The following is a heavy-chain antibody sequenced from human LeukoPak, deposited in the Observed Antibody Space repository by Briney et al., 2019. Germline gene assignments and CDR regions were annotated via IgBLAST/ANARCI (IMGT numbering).Heavy chain of an antibody. CDR3: ARDAMVRGYDYYFDY. V-gene: IGHV3-21*01. Sequence: GGSLRLSCAASGFTFSSYSMNWFRQAPGKGLEWVSSISSSSSYIYYADSVKGRFTISRDNAKNSLYLQMNSLRAEDTAVYYCARDAMVRGYDYYFDYWGQGTLVTVSS. CDR2: ISSSSSYI. CDR1: GFTFSSYS. J-gene: IGHJ4*02. D-gene: IGHD3-10*01.